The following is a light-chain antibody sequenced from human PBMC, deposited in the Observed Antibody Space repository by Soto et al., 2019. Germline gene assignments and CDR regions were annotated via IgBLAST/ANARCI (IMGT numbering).Light chain of an antibody. CDR1: SSDVGSYNL. Sequence: QSVLTQPASVSGSPGQSITISCTGTSSDVGSYNLVSWYQQHPGKAPKLMIYEGSKRPSGVSNRFSGSKSGNTASLTISGLPAEDEADYYCCSYAGSSTNVVFGGGTQLTVL. CDR3: CSYAGSSTNVV. J-gene: IGLJ2*01. V-gene: IGLV2-23*01. CDR2: EGS.